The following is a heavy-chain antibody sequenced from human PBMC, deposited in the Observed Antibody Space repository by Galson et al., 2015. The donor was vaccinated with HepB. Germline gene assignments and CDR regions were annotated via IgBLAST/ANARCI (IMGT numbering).Heavy chain of an antibody. CDR1: GGTFTSSA. Sequence: SVKVSCKASGGTFTSSAMNWVRQAPGQGPEWMGGIIPMFETADYAQKFQGRVTITADASTSTAYMELSSLKPEDTAVYYCAKAEIYSSGWAPFDSWGQGTLVIVSS. CDR2: IIPMFETA. V-gene: IGHV1-69*13. J-gene: IGHJ4*02. D-gene: IGHD6-19*01. CDR3: AKAEIYSSGWAPFDS.